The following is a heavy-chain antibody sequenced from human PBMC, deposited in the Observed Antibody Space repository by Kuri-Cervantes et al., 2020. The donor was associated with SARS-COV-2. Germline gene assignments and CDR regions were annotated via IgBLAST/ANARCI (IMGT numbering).Heavy chain of an antibody. CDR3: ARLSFGASGYYYYMDV. Sequence: SETLSLTCTVSGGSISSHYWSWIRQPPGKGLEWIGYIYYSGSTNYNPSLKSRVTISVDTSKNQFSLKLSSVTAADTAVYYCARLSFGASGYYYYMDVWGKGTTVTVSS. J-gene: IGHJ6*03. CDR2: IYYSGST. D-gene: IGHD3-3*01. CDR1: GGSISSHY. V-gene: IGHV4-59*11.